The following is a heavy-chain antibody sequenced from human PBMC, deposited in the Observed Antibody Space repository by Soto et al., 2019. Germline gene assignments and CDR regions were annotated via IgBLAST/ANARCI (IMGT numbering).Heavy chain of an antibody. D-gene: IGHD1-7*01. J-gene: IGHJ4*02. CDR2: ISWNSGSI. Sequence: EVQLVESGGGLVQPGRSLRLSCAASGFTFDDYAMHWVRQAPGKGLEWVSGISWNSGSIGYADSVKGRFTISRDNAKNSLYLQMSSLRGEATALYYCGKDYGYNWNYGAFDYWGQGTLVTVSS. CDR3: GKDYGYNWNYGAFDY. V-gene: IGHV3-9*01. CDR1: GFTFDDYA.